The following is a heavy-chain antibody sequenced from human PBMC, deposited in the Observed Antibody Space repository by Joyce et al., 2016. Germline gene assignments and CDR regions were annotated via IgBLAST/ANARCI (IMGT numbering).Heavy chain of an antibody. CDR2: ISWTGGSI. J-gene: IGHJ2*01. CDR1: GFTFDHYA. V-gene: IGHV3-9*01. CDR3: AKDMRDRPYWYFDL. Sequence: EVQLVESGGGLVQPGRSLRLSCAASGFTFDHYAMHWVRQGPGKGLEWVSGISWTGGSIGYADSVKGRFTVSRDNANNSLYLQMDSLRPEDTALYYCAKDMRDRPYWYFDLWGRGTLVTVSS.